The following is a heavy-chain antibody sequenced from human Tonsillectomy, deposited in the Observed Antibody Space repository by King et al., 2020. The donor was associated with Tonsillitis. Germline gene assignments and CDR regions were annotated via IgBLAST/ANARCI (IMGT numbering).Heavy chain of an antibody. D-gene: IGHD4-23*01. V-gene: IGHV3-30*18. CDR3: AKMTVVTHHYFDY. CDR2: ISYDGSNK. Sequence: VQLVESGGGVVQPGRSLRLSCAASGFTFSSYGMHWVRQAPGKGLEWVAGISYDGSNKYYADSVKGRFTISRDNSKNTLYLQMNSLRAEDTAVYYCAKMTVVTHHYFDYWGQGTLVTVSS. J-gene: IGHJ4*02. CDR1: GFTFSSYG.